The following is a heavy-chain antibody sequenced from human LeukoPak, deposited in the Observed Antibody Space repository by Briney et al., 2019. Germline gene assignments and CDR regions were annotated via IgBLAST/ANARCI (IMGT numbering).Heavy chain of an antibody. J-gene: IGHJ5*02. V-gene: IGHV1-46*01. CDR2: IHPTAGSA. CDR3: ARGHGSGSTIWFDP. Sequence: ASVKVSCMASEYTFTSYSLHWLRQAPGQGLQWMGMIHPTAGSANYAQKFQGRVTMTRDMSTSTVYMELSSLRSDDTAVFYCARGHGSGSTIWFDPWGQGTLVTVSS. CDR1: EYTFTSYS. D-gene: IGHD3-10*01.